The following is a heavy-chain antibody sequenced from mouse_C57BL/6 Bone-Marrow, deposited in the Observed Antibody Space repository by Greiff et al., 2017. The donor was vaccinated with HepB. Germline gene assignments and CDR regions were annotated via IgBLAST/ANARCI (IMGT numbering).Heavy chain of an antibody. Sequence: VQLQQPGAELVKPGASVKMSCKASGYTFTSYWITWVKQRPGQGLEWIGEIYPGSGSTNYNEKFKSKATLTVDTSSSTAYMQLSSLTSEDSAVYYCVQEGDYDGYYVEAMDDWGQGTSVTVSS. D-gene: IGHD2-3*01. CDR2: IYPGSGST. J-gene: IGHJ4*01. CDR1: GYTFTSYW. V-gene: IGHV1-55*01. CDR3: VQEGDYDGYYVEAMDD.